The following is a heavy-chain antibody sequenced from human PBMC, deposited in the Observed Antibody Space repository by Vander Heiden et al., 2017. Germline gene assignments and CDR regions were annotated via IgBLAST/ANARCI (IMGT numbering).Heavy chain of an antibody. CDR1: GGTFSSYA. CDR3: AGDKAVDCGGGCWATMDV. Sequence: QVQPVQSGAGVKKPGSAVQLSCKPSGGTFSSYAIGSVRKAPGPGIQWMGGIIPIFDTANYAHKFQGRVTITADESTSSAYMELSSRRSEETAVYCCAGDKAVDCGGGCWATMDVWCQGTTVTV. CDR2: IIPIFDTA. V-gene: IGHV1-69*01. D-gene: IGHD2-21*02. J-gene: IGHJ6*02.